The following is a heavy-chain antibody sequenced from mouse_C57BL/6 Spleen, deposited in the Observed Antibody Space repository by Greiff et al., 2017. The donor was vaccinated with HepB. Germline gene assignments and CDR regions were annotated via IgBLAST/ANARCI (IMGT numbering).Heavy chain of an antibody. CDR2: ISDGGSYT. CDR3: ARDLVGY. CDR1: GFTFSSYA. Sequence: EVKLVESGGGLVKPGGSLKLSCAASGFTFSSYAMSWVRQTPEKRLEWVATISDGGSYTYYPDNVKGRFTISRDNAKNNLYLQMSHLKSEDTAMYYCARDLVGYWGQGTSVTVSP. V-gene: IGHV5-4*01. J-gene: IGHJ4*01.